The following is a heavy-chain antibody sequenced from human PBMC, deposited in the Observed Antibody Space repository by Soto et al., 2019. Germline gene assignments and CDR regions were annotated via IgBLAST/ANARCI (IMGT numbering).Heavy chain of an antibody. CDR3: ATVGYCSSTSCQTRYYYYGMDV. Sequence: GGSLRLSCAASGFTLSDYSMNWVRQAPGKGLEWVSYISRSGSDIYYADSVKGRFTISRDNAKNSLFLQMNSLRAEDTAVYYCATVGYCSSTSCQTRYYYYGMDVWGQGTTVTSP. V-gene: IGHV3-11*01. CDR1: GFTLSDYS. D-gene: IGHD2-2*03. CDR2: ISRSGSDI. J-gene: IGHJ6*02.